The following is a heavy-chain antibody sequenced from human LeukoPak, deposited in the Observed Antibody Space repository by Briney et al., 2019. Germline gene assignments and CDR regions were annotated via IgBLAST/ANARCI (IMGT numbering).Heavy chain of an antibody. D-gene: IGHD3-22*01. J-gene: IGHJ5*02. CDR1: GGSISSGSYY. CDR2: IYTSGST. V-gene: IGHV4-61*02. CDR3: ARDYYYDSSNWFDP. Sequence: PSQTLSLTCTVSGGSISSGSYYWSWIRQPAGKGLEWIGRIYTSGSTNYNPSLKSRVTMSVDTSKNQFSLKLSSVTAADTAVYYCARDYYYDSSNWFDPWGQGTLVTVSS.